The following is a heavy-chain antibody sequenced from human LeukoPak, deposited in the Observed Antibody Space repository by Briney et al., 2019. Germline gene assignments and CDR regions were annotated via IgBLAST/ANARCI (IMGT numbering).Heavy chain of an antibody. Sequence: ASVKVSCKASGYTFTSYGISWVRQAPGQGLEWMGWINTNTGNPTYAQGFTGRFVFSLDTSVSTAYLQISSLKAEDTAVYYCARDKYSSSLNWFDPWGQGTLVTVSS. CDR1: GYTFTSYG. CDR2: INTNTGNP. CDR3: ARDKYSSSLNWFDP. D-gene: IGHD6-13*01. V-gene: IGHV7-4-1*02. J-gene: IGHJ5*02.